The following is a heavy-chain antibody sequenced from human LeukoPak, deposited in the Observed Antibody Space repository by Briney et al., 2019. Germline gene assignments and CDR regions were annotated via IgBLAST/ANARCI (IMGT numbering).Heavy chain of an antibody. CDR3: ARESIKQLLI. CDR2: VFHDGST. V-gene: IGHV4-38-2*02. D-gene: IGHD6-19*01. J-gene: IGHJ1*01. CDR1: GRSISLGYY. Sequence: SETLSLTCTVSGRSISLGYYWGWIRQPPGKGLEWIGSVFHDGSTHYNPSLQSRVSISVDTSKNEFSLKLSSVSAADTARYYCARESIKQLLIWGQGTLVTVSS.